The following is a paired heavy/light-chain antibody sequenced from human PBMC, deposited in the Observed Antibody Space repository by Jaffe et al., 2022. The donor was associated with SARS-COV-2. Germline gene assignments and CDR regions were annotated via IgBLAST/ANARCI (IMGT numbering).Heavy chain of an antibody. CDR1: GFTFSDFW. CDR3: ARTARLYDF. J-gene: IGHJ4*02. Sequence: EVQLVESGGDLVQPGGSLRLSCAASGFTFSDFWMSWVRQAPGKGPEWVGNIKHDGSEKYHVDSVKGRFTISRDNAKNSLYLQMSSLRAEDTAMYYCARTARLYDFWGQGTLVTVSS. V-gene: IGHV3-7*03. CDR2: IKHDGSEK.
Light chain of an antibody. J-gene: IGKJ2*02. CDR3: MQGTHWPCT. CDR2: KVS. V-gene: IGKV2-30*01. Sequence: DVVMTQSPLSQPVTLGQPASISCRSSQSLVYSDGNTYLNWFQQRPGQSPRRLIYKVSKRDSGVPDRFSGSGSGTDFTLKISRVEAEDVGIYYCMQGTHWPCTFGQGTKLEIK. CDR1: QSLVYSDGNTY.